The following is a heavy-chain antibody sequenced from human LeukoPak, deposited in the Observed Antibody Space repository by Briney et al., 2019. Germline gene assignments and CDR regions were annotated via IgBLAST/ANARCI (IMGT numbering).Heavy chain of an antibody. V-gene: IGHV4-34*01. D-gene: IGHD1-7*01. CDR2: VNDSGRT. Sequence: TSETLSLTCAVYGGSFSNYFWSWIRQPPGRGLEWIGEVNDSGRTNYNPSLMSRVTVSVDTSKNQFSLRSTSVTATDTAVYYCARRWNYGRNYYIDVWGNGPTVSVSS. CDR3: ARRWNYGRNYYIDV. J-gene: IGHJ6*03. CDR1: GGSFSNYF.